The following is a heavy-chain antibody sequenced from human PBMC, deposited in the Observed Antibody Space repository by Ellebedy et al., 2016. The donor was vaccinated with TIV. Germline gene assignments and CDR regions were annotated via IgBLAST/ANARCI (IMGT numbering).Heavy chain of an antibody. CDR1: GFTFSSYW. CDR3: ARAIYAASYL. V-gene: IGHV3-74*01. J-gene: IGHJ2*01. Sequence: GESLKISCAASGFTFSSYWMHWVRQAPGKGLVWVSRIYPDGTSTSHADSVKGRFTISRDNTKSTMYLQRSSLGAEDTAVYYCARAIYAASYLWGRGTLVTVSS. D-gene: IGHD5/OR15-5a*01. CDR2: IYPDGTST.